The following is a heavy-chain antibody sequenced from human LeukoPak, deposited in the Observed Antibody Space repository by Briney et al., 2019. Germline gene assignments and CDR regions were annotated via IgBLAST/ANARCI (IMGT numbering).Heavy chain of an antibody. CDR1: GGSIGSYY. V-gene: IGHV4-59*01. D-gene: IGHD3-22*01. Sequence: SETLSLTCTVSGGSIGSYYWSWIRQPPGKGLEWIGYIYYSGSTNYNPSLKSRVTISVDTSKNQFSLKLSSVTAADTAVYYCARAMHYYDSSGYYDAFDIWGQGTMVTVSS. CDR3: ARAMHYYDSSGYYDAFDI. CDR2: IYYSGST. J-gene: IGHJ3*02.